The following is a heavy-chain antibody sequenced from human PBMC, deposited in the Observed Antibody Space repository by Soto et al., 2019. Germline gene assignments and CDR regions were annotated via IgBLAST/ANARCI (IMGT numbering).Heavy chain of an antibody. Sequence: PGGSLRLSCAASGFTFSSSAMHWVRQAPGKGLEWVAVISYDGSNKYYADSVKGRFTISRDNSKNTLYLQMNSLRAEDTAVYYCARDKITGLFDYWGQGTLVTVSS. V-gene: IGHV3-30-3*01. D-gene: IGHD2-8*02. CDR2: ISYDGSNK. CDR1: GFTFSSSA. CDR3: ARDKITGLFDY. J-gene: IGHJ4*02.